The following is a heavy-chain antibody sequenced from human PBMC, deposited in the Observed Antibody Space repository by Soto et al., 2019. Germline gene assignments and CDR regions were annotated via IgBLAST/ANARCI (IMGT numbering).Heavy chain of an antibody. D-gene: IGHD6-19*01. CDR2: VYYSGKT. CDR3: ARDRSAGYTGTFDN. J-gene: IGHJ4*02. Sequence: HSCTLSITSTASGGSVNVYYWSGILQTPGRGLEWIGYVYYSGKTNYNPSIQSRVTLSIDTSKSQFSLRLNAVTAADTAFYYCARDRSAGYTGTFDNWGQGTLVTVSS. CDR1: GGSVNVYY. V-gene: IGHV4-59*02.